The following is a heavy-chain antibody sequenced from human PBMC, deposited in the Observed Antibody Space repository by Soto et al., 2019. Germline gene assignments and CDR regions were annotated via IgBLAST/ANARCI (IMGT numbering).Heavy chain of an antibody. V-gene: IGHV3-23*01. CDR1: GFTFSSYA. J-gene: IGHJ6*02. D-gene: IGHD3-3*01. CDR3: AKGSGVKYYDFWSGYYSYYGMDV. CDR2: ISGSGGST. Sequence: EVQLLESGGGLVQPGGSLRLSCAASGFTFSSYAMSWVRQAPGKGLEWVSAISGSGGSTYYADSVKGRFTISRDNSKNTLYLQMNSMRAEDTAVYYCAKGSGVKYYDFWSGYYSYYGMDVWGQGTTVTVSS.